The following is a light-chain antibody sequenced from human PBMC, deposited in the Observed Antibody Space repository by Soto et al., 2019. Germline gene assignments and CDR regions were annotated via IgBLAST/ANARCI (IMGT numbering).Light chain of an antibody. CDR2: AAS. J-gene: IGKJ4*01. V-gene: IGKV1-39*01. CDR1: QNIRNY. CDR3: QQRYSTPLT. Sequence: DIQMTQSPSSLSASVGDRVTITCRASQNIRNYLNWYQQRPGKTPNLLVYAASNLRGGVPSRFSGSGSGPDVTLTISSLQPVDFAPYYCQQRYSTPLTFGGGTKADSK.